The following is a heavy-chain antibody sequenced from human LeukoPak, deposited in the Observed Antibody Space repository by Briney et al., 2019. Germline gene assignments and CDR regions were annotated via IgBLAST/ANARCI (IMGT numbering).Heavy chain of an antibody. J-gene: IGHJ6*03. D-gene: IGHD1-26*01. CDR2: ISYDGSNK. Sequence: PGGSLRLSCAASGFTFSSYGMHWVRQAPGKGLEWVAVISYDGSNKYYADSVKGRFTISRDNSKNTLYLQMDSLRAEDTAVYYCAKDGGSYYVEYYYYMDVWGKGTTVTVSS. CDR1: GFTFSSYG. V-gene: IGHV3-30*18. CDR3: AKDGGSYYVEYYYYMDV.